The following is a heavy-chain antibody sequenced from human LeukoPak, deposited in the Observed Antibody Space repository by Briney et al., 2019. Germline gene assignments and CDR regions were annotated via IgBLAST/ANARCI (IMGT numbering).Heavy chain of an antibody. Sequence: GGSLRLSCAASGFTFNNYWMHWVRQAPGKGLVWVSPINPDGTVTTYADSVKGRFTISRDNAKNTLYLQMNSLRAEDTAVYYCVRDSPSGFFDLWGRGTPVTVSS. V-gene: IGHV3-74*01. J-gene: IGHJ2*01. CDR2: INPDGTVT. CDR1: GFTFNNYW. D-gene: IGHD6-19*01. CDR3: VRDSPSGFFDL.